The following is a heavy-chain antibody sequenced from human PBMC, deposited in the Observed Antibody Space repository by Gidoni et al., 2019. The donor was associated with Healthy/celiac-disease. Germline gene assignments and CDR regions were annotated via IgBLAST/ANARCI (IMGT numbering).Heavy chain of an antibody. Sequence: QVQLVDSGGGVVQPGRSMRLACAVSGFTCSSCAMPWVRQAPGKGLEWVAVISYGGSNKYYADSVKGRFTISRDNSKNTLYLQMNSLRAEDTAVYYCARDGRVYYYDSSGYYAFFDYWGQGTLVTVSS. V-gene: IGHV3-30*01. J-gene: IGHJ4*02. D-gene: IGHD3-22*01. CDR2: ISYGGSNK. CDR1: GFTCSSCA. CDR3: ARDGRVYYYDSSGYYAFFDY.